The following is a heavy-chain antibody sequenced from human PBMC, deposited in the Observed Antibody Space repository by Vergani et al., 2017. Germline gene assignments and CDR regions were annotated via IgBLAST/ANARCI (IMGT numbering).Heavy chain of an antibody. Sequence: QVQLQEWGAGLLKPSETLSLTCAVYGGCFSGYHWSLICQLPGKGLEWIGEINHSGRTNYNPSLKSRGTISVDTSKNQFSLKLSSVTAADTAVYYCARGRQYQLPKRSRGWFDPWGQGTLVTVSS. CDR1: GGCFSGYH. D-gene: IGHD2-2*01. V-gene: IGHV4-34*01. CDR2: INHSGRT. J-gene: IGHJ5*02. CDR3: ARGRQYQLPKRSRGWFDP.